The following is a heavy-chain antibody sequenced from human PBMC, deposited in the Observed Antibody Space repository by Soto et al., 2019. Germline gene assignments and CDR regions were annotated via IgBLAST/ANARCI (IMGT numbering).Heavy chain of an antibody. CDR1: GFTFDDYA. CDR3: AKDKVNNWNPHYYGMDV. D-gene: IGHD1-20*01. Sequence: GGSLRLSCAASGFTFDDYAMHWVRQAPGKGLEWVSGISWNSGSIGYADSVKGRFTISRDNAKNSLYLQMNSLRAEDTALYYCAKDKVNNWNPHYYGMDVWGQGTTVTVS. V-gene: IGHV3-9*01. J-gene: IGHJ6*02. CDR2: ISWNSGSI.